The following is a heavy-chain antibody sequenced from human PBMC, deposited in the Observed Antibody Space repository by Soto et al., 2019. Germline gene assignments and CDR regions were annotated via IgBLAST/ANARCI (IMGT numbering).Heavy chain of an antibody. Sequence: VKVSCKASGGTFSSYAISWVRQAPGQGLEWMGGIIPIFGTANYAQKFQGRVTITADESTSTAYMELSSLRSEDTAVYYCARKAYSSIYYYGMDVWGQGPRSPSP. V-gene: IGHV1-69*13. D-gene: IGHD6-13*01. CDR1: GGTFSSYA. J-gene: IGHJ6*02. CDR2: IIPIFGTA. CDR3: ARKAYSSIYYYGMDV.